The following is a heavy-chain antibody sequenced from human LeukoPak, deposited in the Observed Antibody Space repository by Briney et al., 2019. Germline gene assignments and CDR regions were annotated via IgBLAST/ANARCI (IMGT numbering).Heavy chain of an antibody. J-gene: IGHJ4*02. CDR3: ARNHYDILTGYYYYFDY. CDR2: ISSSGSTI. Sequence: GGSLRLSCAASGFTFSSYEMNWVRQAPGKGLEWVSYISSSGSTIYYADSVKGRFTISRDNAKNSLYLQMNSLRAEDTAVYYCARNHYDILTGYYYYFDYWGQGTLVTVSS. CDR1: GFTFSSYE. D-gene: IGHD3-9*01. V-gene: IGHV3-48*03.